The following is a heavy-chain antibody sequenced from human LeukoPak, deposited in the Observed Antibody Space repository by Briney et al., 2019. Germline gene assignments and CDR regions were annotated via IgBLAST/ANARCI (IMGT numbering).Heavy chain of an antibody. D-gene: IGHD2/OR15-2a*01. V-gene: IGHV3-21*01. CDR3: ASLPGEDLLCD. J-gene: IGHJ4*02. CDR1: GFTFSSYS. CDR2: ISSSSSYI. Sequence: GGSLRLSCAVSGFTFSSYSMNWVPQAPGKGLECVSSISSSSSYIYYAESAKGRLTISRDNAKNSLHLQMDSLRAQDTAVYYGASLPGEDLLCDWGQGTLVTVSS.